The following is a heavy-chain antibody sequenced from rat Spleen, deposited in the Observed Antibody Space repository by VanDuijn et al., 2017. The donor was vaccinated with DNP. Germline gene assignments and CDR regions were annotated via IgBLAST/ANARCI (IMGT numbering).Heavy chain of an antibody. D-gene: IGHD1-3*01. Sequence: EVQLVESGGGLVQPGGSLKLSCTASGFTFSNSGMAWVRQTPTKGLEWVASISTGSSNTYYRDSVKGRFTISRDNAKNTQYLQMASLRSEDTATYYCARFSTVATGVMDAWGQGASVTVSS. CDR2: ISTGSSNT. J-gene: IGHJ4*01. V-gene: IGHV5S14*01. CDR3: ARFSTVATGVMDA. CDR1: GFTFSNSG.